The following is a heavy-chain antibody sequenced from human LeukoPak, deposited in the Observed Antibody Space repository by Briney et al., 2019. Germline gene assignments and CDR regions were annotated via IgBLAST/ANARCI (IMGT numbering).Heavy chain of an antibody. CDR3: ASALTYCGGDCYSGDAFDV. V-gene: IGHV1-2*02. CDR2: INLNSGGT. J-gene: IGHJ3*01. Sequence: ASVKVSCKASGYTFTGYYMHWVRQAPGQGLEWMGWINLNSGGTNYAQKLQGRVTLTRDTSISTAYMELSRLRSDDTAVYYCASALTYCGGDCYSGDAFDVWGQGTMVTVSS. D-gene: IGHD2-21*02. CDR1: GYTFTGYY.